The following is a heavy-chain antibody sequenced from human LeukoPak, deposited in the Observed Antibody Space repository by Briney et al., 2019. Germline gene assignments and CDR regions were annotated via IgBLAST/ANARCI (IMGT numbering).Heavy chain of an antibody. Sequence: QTGGSLRLSCAASGFTFTTYAMSWVRQAPGKGLEWVSAISGSGGSTYYADSVKGRFTISRDNSKNTLYLQMNSLRAEDTAVYYCAKAKAINSGWQNYYYYGMDVWGQGTTVTVSS. V-gene: IGHV3-23*01. D-gene: IGHD6-19*01. CDR2: ISGSGGST. CDR1: GFTFTTYA. CDR3: AKAKAINSGWQNYYYYGMDV. J-gene: IGHJ6*02.